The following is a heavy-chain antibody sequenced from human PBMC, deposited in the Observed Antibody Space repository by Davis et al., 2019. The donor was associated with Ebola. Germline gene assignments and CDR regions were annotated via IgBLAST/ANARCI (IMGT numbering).Heavy chain of an antibody. CDR1: GFTFSSYA. CDR3: ARQGVGTSSPFDY. Sequence: GESLKISCAASGFTFSSYAMHWVRQAPGKGLEWVAVISYDGSNKYYADSVKGRFTISRDNSKNTLYLQMNSLRAEDTVVYYCARQGVGTSSPFDYWGQGTLVTVSS. J-gene: IGHJ4*02. CDR2: ISYDGSNK. D-gene: IGHD1-26*01. V-gene: IGHV3-30*04.